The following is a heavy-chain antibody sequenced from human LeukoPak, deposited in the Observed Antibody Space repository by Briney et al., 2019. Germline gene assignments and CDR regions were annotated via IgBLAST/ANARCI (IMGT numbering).Heavy chain of an antibody. Sequence: PGGSLRLSCAASGFTVSSNYMSWVRQAPGKGLEWVSVIYSGGSTYYAASVKGRFTISRDNSKNTLYLQMNSLRAEDTAVYYCAREGGNYYDSSGYYYRLNYFDYWGQGTLVTVSS. CDR3: AREGGNYYDSSGYYYRLNYFDY. V-gene: IGHV3-66*01. J-gene: IGHJ4*02. CDR1: GFTVSSNY. D-gene: IGHD3-22*01. CDR2: IYSGGST.